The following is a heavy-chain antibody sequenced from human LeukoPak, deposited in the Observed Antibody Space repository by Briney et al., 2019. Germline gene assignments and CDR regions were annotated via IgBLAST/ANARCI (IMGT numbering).Heavy chain of an antibody. Sequence: GGSLRLSCAASGFTFDDYAMHWVRQAPGKGLEWVSGISWNSGSIGYADSVKGRFTISRDNAKNSLYLQMNSLRAEDTAVYYCAGKGPAPTWIQLWPTWYFDLWGRGTLVTVSS. CDR2: ISWNSGSI. J-gene: IGHJ2*01. CDR3: AGKGPAPTWIQLWPTWYFDL. CDR1: GFTFDDYA. D-gene: IGHD5-18*01. V-gene: IGHV3-9*01.